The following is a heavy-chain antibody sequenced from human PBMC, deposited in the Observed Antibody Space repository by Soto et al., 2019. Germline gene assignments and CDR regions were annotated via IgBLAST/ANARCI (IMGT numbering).Heavy chain of an antibody. CDR1: GFTFSDYY. D-gene: IGHD3-3*01. Sequence: PGGSLRLSCAASGFTFSDYYMSWIRQAPGKGLEWVSYISSSSSYTNYADSVKGRFTISRDNAKNSLYLQMNSLRAEDTAVYYCARFSPNDITIFRVVISYYFDYWGQGTLVTVSS. J-gene: IGHJ4*02. CDR2: ISSSSSYT. CDR3: ARFSPNDITIFRVVISYYFDY. V-gene: IGHV3-11*06.